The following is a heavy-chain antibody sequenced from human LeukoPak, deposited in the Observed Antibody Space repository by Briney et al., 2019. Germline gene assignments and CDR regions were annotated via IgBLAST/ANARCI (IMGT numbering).Heavy chain of an antibody. D-gene: IGHD6-19*01. J-gene: IGHJ5*02. CDR3: ARDRLNRSGWSP. CDR2: INSSSSYI. Sequence: GGSLRLSCAASGFTFSSYSMNWVRQAPGKGLEWVSSINSSSSYIYYADSVKGRFTISRDNAKNSLYLQMNSLRAEDTAVYYCARDRLNRSGWSPWGQGTLVTVSS. V-gene: IGHV3-21*01. CDR1: GFTFSSYS.